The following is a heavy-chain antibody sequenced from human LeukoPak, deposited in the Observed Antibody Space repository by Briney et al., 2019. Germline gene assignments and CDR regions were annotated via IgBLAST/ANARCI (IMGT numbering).Heavy chain of an antibody. CDR2: IYYSGST. CDR3: AREGIAAAGTIDY. D-gene: IGHD6-13*01. CDR1: GGSISSGGYY. V-gene: IGHV4-31*03. J-gene: IGHJ4*02. Sequence: SETPSLTCTVSGGSISSGGYYWSWIRQHPGQGLEWIGYIYYSGSTYYNPSLKSRVTISVDTSKNQFSLKLSSVTAADTAVYYCAREGIAAAGTIDYWGQGTLVTVSS.